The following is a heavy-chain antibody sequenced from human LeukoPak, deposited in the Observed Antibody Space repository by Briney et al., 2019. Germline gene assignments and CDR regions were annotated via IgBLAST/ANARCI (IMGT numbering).Heavy chain of an antibody. D-gene: IGHD4-11*01. J-gene: IGHJ5*02. CDR1: GGTPSGYY. Sequence: SETLSLTCGVDGGTPSGYYWSWIRQPPGKGLEWIGEVNHSGNTNHNPSLKSRVTISVDTSKNQFSLKLSSVTAAVTAVYYCARGWGSYDYSHYRVWFDPWGQGTLVTVSS. CDR2: VNHSGNT. V-gene: IGHV4-34*01. CDR3: ARGWGSYDYSHYRVWFDP.